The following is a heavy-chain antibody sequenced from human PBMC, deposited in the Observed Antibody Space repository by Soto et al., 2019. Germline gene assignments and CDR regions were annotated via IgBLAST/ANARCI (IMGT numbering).Heavy chain of an antibody. V-gene: IGHV1-8*01. CDR1: GYTFTSYD. Sequence: GASVKVSCKASGYTFTSYDINWVRQATGQGLEWMGWMNPNSGNTGYAQKFQGRVTMTRNTSISTAYMELSSLRSEDTAVYYCATHSEGLDIVLVPAAFDYWGQGTLVTVSS. CDR2: MNPNSGNT. CDR3: ATHSEGLDIVLVPAAFDY. J-gene: IGHJ4*02. D-gene: IGHD2-2*01.